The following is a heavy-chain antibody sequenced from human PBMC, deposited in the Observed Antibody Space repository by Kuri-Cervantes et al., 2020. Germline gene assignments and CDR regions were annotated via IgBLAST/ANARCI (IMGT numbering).Heavy chain of an antibody. J-gene: IGHJ6*02. CDR2: IYHSGST. D-gene: IGHD2-15*01. CDR3: ARGFNGEVVVVAASSPGPSKSNYYGMDV. Sequence: GSLRLSCTVSGYSISSGYYWGWIRQPPGKGLEWIGSIYHSGSTYYNPSLKSRVTISVDTSKNQFSLKLSSVTAADTAVYYCARGFNGEVVVVAASSPGPSKSNYYGMDVWGQGTTVTVSS. CDR1: GYSISSGYY. V-gene: IGHV4-38-2*02.